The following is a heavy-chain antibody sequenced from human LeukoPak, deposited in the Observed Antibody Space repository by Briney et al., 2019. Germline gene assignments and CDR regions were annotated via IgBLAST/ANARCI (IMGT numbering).Heavy chain of an antibody. CDR3: ARDWVGSYGSRQFDY. V-gene: IGHV4-38-2*02. CDR1: GYSISSGYY. Sequence: SETLSLTCTVSGYSISSGYYWGWIRQPPGKGLEWIGSIYHSGSTYYNPSLKSRVTISVDTSKNQFSLKLSSVTAADTAVYYCARDWVGSYGSRQFDYWGQGALVTVSS. J-gene: IGHJ4*02. CDR2: IYHSGST. D-gene: IGHD1-26*01.